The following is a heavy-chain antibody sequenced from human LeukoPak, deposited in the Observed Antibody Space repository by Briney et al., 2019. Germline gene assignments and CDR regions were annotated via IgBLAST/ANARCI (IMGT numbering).Heavy chain of an antibody. V-gene: IGHV3-23*01. Sequence: GGSLRLSCAASGFTFYTYVMTWVRQAPGKGGQWVSIISAASDTLYSADSGKGRVTVSRDNSKNTLYLQMNSLRAEDTAMYYCAQGVGYCSSGTCYRYFPHWGQGALVTVSS. J-gene: IGHJ1*01. CDR3: AQGVGYCSSGTCYRYFPH. D-gene: IGHD2-15*01. CDR1: GFTFYTYV. CDR2: ISAASDTL.